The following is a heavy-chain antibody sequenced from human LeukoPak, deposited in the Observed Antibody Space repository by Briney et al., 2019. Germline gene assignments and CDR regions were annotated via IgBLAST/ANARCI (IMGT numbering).Heavy chain of an antibody. CDR3: ARAMVRGVIYHWFDP. J-gene: IGHJ5*02. V-gene: IGHV1-2*02. CDR1: GYTFTGYY. Sequence: GASGKVSCKASGYTFTGYYMHWVRQAPGQGLGWRGWINPNSGGTNYAQKFQGRVTMTTHTPISTAYMELSRLRSDDTAVYYCARAMVRGVIYHWFDPWGQGTLVTVSS. CDR2: INPNSGGT. D-gene: IGHD3-10*01.